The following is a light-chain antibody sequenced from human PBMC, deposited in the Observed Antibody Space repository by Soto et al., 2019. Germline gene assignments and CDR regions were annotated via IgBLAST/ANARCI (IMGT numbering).Light chain of an antibody. Sequence: EIVLTQSPGTLSLSPGERATLSCRASQPISSHNYLAWYQQKPGQAPRVLIYGASRRATGISDRFSGSGSGTDFTLTISRLEPEDFAVYYCQQYDNSPLTFGGGTKAEIK. J-gene: IGKJ4*01. CDR2: GAS. CDR1: QPISSHNY. CDR3: QQYDNSPLT. V-gene: IGKV3-20*01.